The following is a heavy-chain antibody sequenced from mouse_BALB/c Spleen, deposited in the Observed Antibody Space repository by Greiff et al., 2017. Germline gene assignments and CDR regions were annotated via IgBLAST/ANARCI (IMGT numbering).Heavy chain of an antibody. CDR1: GYSIPSDYA. V-gene: IGHV3-2*02. J-gene: IGHJ4*01. CDR2: ISYSGST. D-gene: IGHD2-1*01. CDR3: ARRYYGNYVGAMDY. Sequence: VQLQQSGPGLVKPSQSLSLTCTVTGYSIPSDYAWDWIRQFPGNKLEWMGYISYSGSTSYNPSLKSRISITRDTSKNQFFLQLNSVTTEDTATYYCARRYYGNYVGAMDYWGQGTSVTVSS.